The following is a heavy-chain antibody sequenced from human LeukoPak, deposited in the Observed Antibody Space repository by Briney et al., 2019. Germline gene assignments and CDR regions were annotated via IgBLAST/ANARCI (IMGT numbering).Heavy chain of an antibody. V-gene: IGHV5-51*01. CDR1: GYSFTSYC. J-gene: IGHJ3*01. CDR3: ASHSYSSGLP. CDR2: IYPGDSDT. Sequence: GESLKISCKGSGYSFTSYCIGWVRQLPRKGLEWMGIIYPGDSDTRYSPSFQGQVTISADKSISTAYLQWSSLKASDTAMYYCASHSYSSGLPWGQGTMVTVSS. D-gene: IGHD6-19*01.